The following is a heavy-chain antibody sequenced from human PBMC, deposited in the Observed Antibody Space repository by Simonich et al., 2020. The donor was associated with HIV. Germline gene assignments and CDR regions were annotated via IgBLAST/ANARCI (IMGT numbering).Heavy chain of an antibody. CDR3: AKDRYYNFWSGYYDY. CDR1: GFTFSSYA. CDR2: ISGMGGST. D-gene: IGHD3-3*01. Sequence: EVQLLESGGGLVQPGGSLRLSCAASGFTFSSYAMSWVRQAPGKGREGFSVISGMGGSTYYADSVKGRFTISRDNSKNTLYLQMNSLRAEDTAVYYCAKDRYYNFWSGYYDYWGQGTLVTVSS. V-gene: IGHV3-23*01. J-gene: IGHJ4*02.